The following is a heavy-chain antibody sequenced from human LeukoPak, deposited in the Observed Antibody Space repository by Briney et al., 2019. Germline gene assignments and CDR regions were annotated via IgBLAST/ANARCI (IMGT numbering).Heavy chain of an antibody. CDR2: IKSDGST. J-gene: IGHJ1*01. CDR1: GFTFSSYW. V-gene: IGHV3-74*01. Sequence: GGSLRLSCAASGFTFSSYWMHWVRHAPGKGLVWVSRIKSDGSTNYADSVKGRSTISRDNAKNTVSLQMNSLRAEDTGVYYCARAPSEIGGYYPEYFRHWGQGTLVTVSS. D-gene: IGHD3-22*01. CDR3: ARAPSEIGGYYPEYFRH.